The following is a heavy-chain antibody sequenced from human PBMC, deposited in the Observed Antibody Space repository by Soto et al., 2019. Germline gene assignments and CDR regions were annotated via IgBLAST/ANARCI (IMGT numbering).Heavy chain of an antibody. CDR3: ARDKINFIAARTLDY. Sequence: SERLSPTCAVYSGSLSVYYWSWTRQPPRKGLEWIGEISHSERNNYNPFQKSRITISVDSSKTPFLLKLSSVTAAETAVYCCARDKINFIAARTLDYWGQGTMVTVSS. CDR2: ISHSERN. D-gene: IGHD6-6*01. V-gene: IGHV4-34*01. J-gene: IGHJ4*02. CDR1: SGSLSVYY.